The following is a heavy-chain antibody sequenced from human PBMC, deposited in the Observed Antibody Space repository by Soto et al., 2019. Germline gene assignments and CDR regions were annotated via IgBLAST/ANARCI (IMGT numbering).Heavy chain of an antibody. V-gene: IGHV3-74*01. J-gene: IGHJ4*02. D-gene: IGHD2-8*02. CDR2: INPGGSIT. CDR3: ARVPTGKYDVFDY. CDR1: GFTFSSYW. Sequence: PGGSLRLSCAASGFTFSSYWMHWVRQAPGKGLVWVSRINPGGSITAYADSVKGRFTISRDNAKNTLYLQMNSLRGDDTAVYYCARVPTGKYDVFDYWGQGTLVTVSS.